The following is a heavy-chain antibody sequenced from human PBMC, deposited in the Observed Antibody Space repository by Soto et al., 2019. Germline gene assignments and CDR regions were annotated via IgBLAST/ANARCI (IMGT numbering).Heavy chain of an antibody. CDR2: ISGSGGST. Sequence: LRLSCAASGFTFSSYAMSWVRQAPGKGLEWVSAISGSGGSTYYADSVKGRFTISRDNSKNTLYLQMNSLRAEDTAVYYCAKGEIAAYYYFDYWGQGTLVTVSS. J-gene: IGHJ4*02. V-gene: IGHV3-23*01. CDR3: AKGEIAAYYYFDY. D-gene: IGHD2-15*01. CDR1: GFTFSSYA.